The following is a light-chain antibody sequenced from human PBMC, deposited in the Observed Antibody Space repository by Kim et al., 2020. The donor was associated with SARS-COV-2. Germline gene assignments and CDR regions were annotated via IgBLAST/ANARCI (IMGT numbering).Light chain of an antibody. V-gene: IGKV1-6*01. CDR1: QGIRDD. Sequence: ASVGDRVTITFRASQGIRDDLGWYQQKPGKAPKLLIYAASSLQSGVPSRFSGSGSGTDFTLTINSLQPEDFATYYCLQDYIYPLTFGGGTKVDIK. J-gene: IGKJ4*01. CDR2: AAS. CDR3: LQDYIYPLT.